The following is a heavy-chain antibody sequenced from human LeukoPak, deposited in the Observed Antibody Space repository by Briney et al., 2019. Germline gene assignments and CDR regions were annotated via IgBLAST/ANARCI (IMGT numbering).Heavy chain of an antibody. V-gene: IGHV1-46*01. Sequence: GASVKVSCKASGYTFTTYYLHWVRQAPGQGPEWMGIINPSAGSTTYAQKFQDRVTMTRDTSTSTVYMELSSLRSEDTAVYYCAREGDVDKDYALDIWGQGTMVTVSS. CDR2: INPSAGST. CDR3: AREGDVDKDYALDI. CDR1: GYTFTTYY. D-gene: IGHD5-12*01. J-gene: IGHJ3*02.